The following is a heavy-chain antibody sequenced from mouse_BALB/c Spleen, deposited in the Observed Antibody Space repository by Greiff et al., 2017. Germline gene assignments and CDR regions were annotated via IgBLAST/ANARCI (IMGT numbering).Heavy chain of an antibody. Sequence: VKLEASGAELVRSGASVRLSCTASGYNIKGYYIHWVKQRPGQGLEWIGWIYPGNGDTEYNEKFQGKATMTADKSSNTAYLQLSSLTSEDTAVYYCNAGGVTNWYFDVWGAGTTVTVSS. D-gene: IGHD2-13*01. CDR2: IYPGNGDT. J-gene: IGHJ1*01. CDR1: GYNIKGYY. CDR3: NAGGVTNWYFDV. V-gene: IGHV14-4*02.